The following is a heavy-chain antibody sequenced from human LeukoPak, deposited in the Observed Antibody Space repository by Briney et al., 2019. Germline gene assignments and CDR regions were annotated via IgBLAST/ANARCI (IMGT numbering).Heavy chain of an antibody. CDR2: ISYDGSNK. Sequence: GGSLRLSRAASGFTFSSYAMHWVRQAPGKGLEWVAVISYDGSNKYYADSVKGRFTISRDNSKNTLYLQMNSLRAEDTAVYYCAKEGLQPFFDYWGQGTLVTVSS. CDR1: GFTFSSYA. CDR3: AKEGLQPFFDY. J-gene: IGHJ4*02. V-gene: IGHV3-30*04. D-gene: IGHD6-13*01.